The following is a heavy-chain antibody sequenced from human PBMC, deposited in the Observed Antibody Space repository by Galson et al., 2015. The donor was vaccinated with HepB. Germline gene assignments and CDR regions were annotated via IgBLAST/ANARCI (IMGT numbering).Heavy chain of an antibody. J-gene: IGHJ4*02. D-gene: IGHD3-16*02. Sequence: SLRLSCAASGFTFSSYAMHWVRQAPGKGLEWVAVISYDGSNKYYADSVKGRFTISRDNSKNTLYLQMNSLRTDDTAVYYCASSSVIAGFDYWGQGTLVTVSS. CDR3: ASSSVIAGFDY. V-gene: IGHV3-30*04. CDR1: GFTFSSYA. CDR2: ISYDGSNK.